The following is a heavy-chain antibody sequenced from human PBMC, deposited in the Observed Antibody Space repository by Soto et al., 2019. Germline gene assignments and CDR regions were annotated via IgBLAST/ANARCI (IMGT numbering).Heavy chain of an antibody. Sequence: SGPTLVKPTQTLTLTCTFSGFSLSTSGVGVGWIRQPPGKALEWLALIYWDDDKRYSPSLKSRLTIPKDTSKNQVVLKMTNMDPVDTATYYCAHRQYCSSTSCYVFDYWGQGTLVTVSS. CDR2: IYWDDDK. CDR1: GFSLSTSGVG. D-gene: IGHD2-2*01. V-gene: IGHV2-5*02. J-gene: IGHJ4*02. CDR3: AHRQYCSSTSCYVFDY.